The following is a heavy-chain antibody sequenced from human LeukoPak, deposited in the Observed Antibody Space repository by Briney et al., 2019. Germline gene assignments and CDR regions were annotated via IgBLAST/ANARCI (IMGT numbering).Heavy chain of an antibody. V-gene: IGHV3-21*01. D-gene: IGHD5-18*01. CDR1: GFSFSSYN. CDR2: ISSSSSYI. J-gene: IGHJ4*02. CDR3: ARAPGYRGFLDY. Sequence: PGGSLRLSCAASGFSFSSYNMNWVRQAPGKGLEWVSFISSSSSYIYYVDSVKGRFTISRDNPKNSLYLQMNSLRAEDTAVYYCARAPGYRGFLDYWGQGNLVTVSS.